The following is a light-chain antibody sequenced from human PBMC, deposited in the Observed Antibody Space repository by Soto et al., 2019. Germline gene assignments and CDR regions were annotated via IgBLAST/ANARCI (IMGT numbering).Light chain of an antibody. CDR1: SSDVGGYNY. J-gene: IGLJ1*01. CDR2: EVS. V-gene: IGLV2-14*01. CDR3: SSYTSSSTLRV. Sequence: QSALTQPASVSGSPGQSITISCTGTSSDVGGYNYVSWYQQHPGKAPKLMIYEVSNRPSGVCNRFSCSNSGNTASLTISGLQAEDEADYYCSSYTSSSTLRVFGTGTKVTVL.